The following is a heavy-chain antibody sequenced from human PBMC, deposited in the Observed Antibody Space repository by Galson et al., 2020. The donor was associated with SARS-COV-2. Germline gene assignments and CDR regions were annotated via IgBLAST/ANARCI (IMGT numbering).Heavy chain of an antibody. D-gene: IGHD6-13*01. V-gene: IGHV6-1*01. CDR1: GDSVSSNIAA. J-gene: IGHJ3*02. CDR3: AGRVAGAGSLHI. CDR2: TDYRSQWST. Sequence: SQTISLTCSISGDSVSSNIAAWNWIRQSPSRGLEWLGTTDYRSQWSTDYAVSVKSRITINPDTSKNQFSLQLNSVTPEDTAIYYCAGRVAGAGSLHIWGQGTMVIVSS.